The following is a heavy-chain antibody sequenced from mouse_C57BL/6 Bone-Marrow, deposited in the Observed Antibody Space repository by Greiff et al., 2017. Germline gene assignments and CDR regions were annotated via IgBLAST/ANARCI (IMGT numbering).Heavy chain of an antibody. J-gene: IGHJ3*01. V-gene: IGHV1-7*01. Sequence: QVQLQQSGAELAKPGASVKLSCKASGYTFTSYWMHWVKQRPGQGLEWIGYINPSSGYTKYNQKFKDKATLTEDKSSSTAYLQLSSLTYEDSAVYYCARGRFRFAYWGQATLVTVSA. CDR1: GYTFTSYW. CDR3: ARGRFRFAY. CDR2: INPSSGYT.